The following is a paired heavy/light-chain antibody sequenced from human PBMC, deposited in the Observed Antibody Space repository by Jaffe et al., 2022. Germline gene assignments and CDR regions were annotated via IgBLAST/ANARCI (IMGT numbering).Light chain of an antibody. CDR2: RND. CDR3: AAWDDSLSGWV. Sequence: QSVLTQPPSASGTPGQRVTISCSGSNSNIGTNYVYWYQQLPGTAPKLLIYRNDQRPSGVPDRFSGSKSGTSASLAISGLRSEDEADYYCAAWDDSLSGWVFGGGTKLAVL. CDR1: NSNIGTNY. J-gene: IGLJ3*02. V-gene: IGLV1-47*01.
Heavy chain of an antibody. Sequence: QITLKESGPTLVKPTQTLTLTCTFSGFSLSTSGVGVGWIRQPPGKALEWLALIYWNDDKRYSPSLKSRLTITKDTSKNQVVLTMTNVDPVDTATYHCARSTRYCSSTSCPNWFDPWGQGTLVTVSS. CDR2: IYWNDDK. V-gene: IGHV2-5*01. CDR1: GFSLSTSGVG. D-gene: IGHD2-2*01. J-gene: IGHJ5*02. CDR3: ARSTRYCSSTSCPNWFDP.